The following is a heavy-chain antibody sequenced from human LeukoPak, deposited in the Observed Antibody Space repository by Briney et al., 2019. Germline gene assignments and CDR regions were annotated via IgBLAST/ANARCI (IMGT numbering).Heavy chain of an antibody. CDR1: GDSVSSNSAA. CDR3: AREAAGRRSLDY. CDR2: TYYRSQWYN. D-gene: IGHD6-6*01. Sequence: PSQTLSLTCAISGDSVSSNSAAWNWIRQSPSRGLEWLGRTYYRSQWYNDYAVSVKSRITIKPDTFENQFSLQLNSVTPEDTAVYYCAREAAGRRSLDYWGQGTLVTVSS. V-gene: IGHV6-1*01. J-gene: IGHJ4*02.